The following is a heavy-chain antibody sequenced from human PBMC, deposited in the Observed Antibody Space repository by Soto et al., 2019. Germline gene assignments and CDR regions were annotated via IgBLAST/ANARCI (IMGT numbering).Heavy chain of an antibody. CDR1: GFTFSDYY. V-gene: IGHV3-11*01. J-gene: IGHJ3*02. D-gene: IGHD6-19*01. Sequence: GGSLRLSCAASGFTFSDYYMSWIRQAPGKGLEWVSYISSSGSTIYYADSVKGRFTISRDNAKNSLYLQMNSLRAEDTAVYYCARGSSTLRYSSGWYDAFESWGQGTMVTISS. CDR3: ARGSSTLRYSSGWYDAFES. CDR2: ISSSGSTI.